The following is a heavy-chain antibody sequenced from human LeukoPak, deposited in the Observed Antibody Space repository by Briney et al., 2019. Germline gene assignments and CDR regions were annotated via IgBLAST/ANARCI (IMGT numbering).Heavy chain of an antibody. CDR2: ISWDGGST. V-gene: IGHV3-43D*03. D-gene: IGHD1-26*01. CDR3: AREGRISGSYE. J-gene: IGHJ4*02. Sequence: GGSLRLSFAASGFTFDDYAMHWVRQAPGKGLEWVSLISWDGGSTDYADSVKGRFTISRDNSKNTLYLQMNGLRDEDTAVYYCAREGRISGSYEWGQGTLVTVSS. CDR1: GFTFDDYA.